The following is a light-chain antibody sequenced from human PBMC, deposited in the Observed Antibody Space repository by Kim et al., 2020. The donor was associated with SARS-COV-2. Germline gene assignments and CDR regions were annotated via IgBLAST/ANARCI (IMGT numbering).Light chain of an antibody. CDR3: QQYNDWSYT. CDR2: GAS. Sequence: SVSPGDSATLSCRASQSVSSNLAWHQQRPGQAPRLLIYGASTRATGIPARFSASGSGTEFTLTITSLQSEDFAVYYCQQYNDWSYTFGQGTKLEI. J-gene: IGKJ2*01. CDR1: QSVSSN. V-gene: IGKV3-15*01.